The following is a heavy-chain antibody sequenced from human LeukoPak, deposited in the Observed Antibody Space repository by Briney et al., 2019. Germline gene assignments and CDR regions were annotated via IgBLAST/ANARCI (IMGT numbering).Heavy chain of an antibody. V-gene: IGHV3-15*01. Sequence: GGSLRLSCAASGFTFSNAWMSWVRQAPGKGLEWVGRIKSKTDGGTTDYAAPVKGRFTISRDDSKNTLYLQMNSLKTEDTAVYYCTTTIGYCSSTSCSNWFDPWGQGTTVTLSS. CDR2: IKSKTDGGTT. CDR3: TTTIGYCSSTSCSNWFDP. J-gene: IGHJ5*02. CDR1: GFTFSNAW. D-gene: IGHD2-2*01.